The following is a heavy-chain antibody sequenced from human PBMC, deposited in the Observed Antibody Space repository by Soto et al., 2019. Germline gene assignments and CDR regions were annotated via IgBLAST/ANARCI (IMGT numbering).Heavy chain of an antibody. Sequence: GGSLRLSCAASGFTFSSYGMHWVRQAPGKGLEWVAVIWYDGSNKYYADSVKGRFTISRDNSKNTLYLQMNSLRAEDTAVYYCAREAHSGSYHFDYWGQGTLVTVSS. V-gene: IGHV3-33*01. J-gene: IGHJ4*02. CDR3: AREAHSGSYHFDY. CDR1: GFTFSSYG. CDR2: IWYDGSNK. D-gene: IGHD1-26*01.